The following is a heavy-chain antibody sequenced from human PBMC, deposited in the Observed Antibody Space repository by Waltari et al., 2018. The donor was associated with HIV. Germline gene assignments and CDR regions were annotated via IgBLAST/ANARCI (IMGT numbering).Heavy chain of an antibody. CDR1: GGSFSSSY. CDR2: INHGGSP. D-gene: IGHD3-10*01. V-gene: IGHV4-34*01. J-gene: IGHJ4*02. Sequence: QLHLQQWGPGLLTTSQTLSLTCSVYGGSFSSSYWSWIRQSPGRGLEWLGEINHGGSPNYNPSLKSRISISIDTSKKQFFLKLESVTAADTALYYCASLFIRASGTRFDFWGQGTLVTVSS. CDR3: ASLFIRASGTRFDF.